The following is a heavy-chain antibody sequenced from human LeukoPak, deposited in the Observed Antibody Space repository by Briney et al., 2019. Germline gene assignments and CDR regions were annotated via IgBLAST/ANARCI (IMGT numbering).Heavy chain of an antibody. D-gene: IGHD5-18*01. J-gene: IGHJ4*02. CDR3: AKEDTAMVLDFDY. CDR1: GFSFRKYA. CDR2: ISWNSGSI. V-gene: IGHV3-9*01. Sequence: GGSLRLSCAASGFSFRKYAMHWVRQAPGKGLEWVSGISWNSGSIGYADSVKGRFTISRDNAKNSLYLQMNSLRAEDTALYYCAKEDTAMVLDFDYWGQGTLVTVSS.